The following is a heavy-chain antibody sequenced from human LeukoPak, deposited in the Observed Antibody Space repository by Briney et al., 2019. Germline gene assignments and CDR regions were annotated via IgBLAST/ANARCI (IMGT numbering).Heavy chain of an antibody. V-gene: IGHV3-74*03. CDR2: INTDGSST. CDR1: GFTFSSYW. D-gene: IGHD4-11*01. Sequence: GGSLRLSCAASGFTFSSYWMQWVRQAPGKGLVWVSRINTDGSSTTYADSVKGRFTISRDNAKNTLYLQMNILRAEDTAVYYCAREDYSTTFDYWGQGTLVTVSS. CDR3: AREDYSTTFDY. J-gene: IGHJ4*02.